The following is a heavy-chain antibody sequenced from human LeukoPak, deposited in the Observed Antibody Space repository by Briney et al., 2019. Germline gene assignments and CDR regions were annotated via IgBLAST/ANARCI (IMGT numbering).Heavy chain of an antibody. CDR2: ISYDGSNK. Sequence: PGRSLRLSCAASGFTFSSYGMHWVRQAPGKGLEWVAVISYDGSNKYYADSVKGRFTISRDNSKNTLYLQMNSLRAEDTAVYYCAKAEESGSGSYRLWQSYYYYYYMDVWGKGTTVTVSS. D-gene: IGHD1-26*01. V-gene: IGHV3-30*18. CDR3: AKAEESGSGSYRLWQSYYYYYYMDV. J-gene: IGHJ6*03. CDR1: GFTFSSYG.